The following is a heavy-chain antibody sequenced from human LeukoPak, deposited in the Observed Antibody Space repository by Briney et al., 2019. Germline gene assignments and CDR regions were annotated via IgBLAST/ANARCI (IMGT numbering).Heavy chain of an antibody. D-gene: IGHD3-10*01. J-gene: IGHJ4*02. Sequence: SETLSLTCTVSGGSISSGDYYWSWIRQPPGKDLEWIGYIYYSGSTYYNPSLKSRVTISVDTSKNQFSLKLSSVTAADTAVYYCARGGYYYGSGSSIPFDYWGQGTLVTVSS. V-gene: IGHV4-30-4*08. CDR2: IYYSGST. CDR3: ARGGYYYGSGSSIPFDY. CDR1: GGSISSGDYY.